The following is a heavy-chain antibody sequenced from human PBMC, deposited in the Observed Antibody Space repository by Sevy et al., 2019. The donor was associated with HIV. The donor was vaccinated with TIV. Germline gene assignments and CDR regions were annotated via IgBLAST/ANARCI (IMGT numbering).Heavy chain of an antibody. D-gene: IGHD3-9*01. Sequence: GGSLRLSCAASGFTFSDYYMSWIRQAPGKGLEWVSYISSSSSYTNYADSVKGRFTISRDNAKTSLYLQMNSLRAEDTAVYYCARNVGDTYYDILTGPNWFDPWGQGTLVTVSS. CDR2: ISSSSSYT. CDR3: ARNVGDTYYDILTGPNWFDP. V-gene: IGHV3-11*06. J-gene: IGHJ5*02. CDR1: GFTFSDYY.